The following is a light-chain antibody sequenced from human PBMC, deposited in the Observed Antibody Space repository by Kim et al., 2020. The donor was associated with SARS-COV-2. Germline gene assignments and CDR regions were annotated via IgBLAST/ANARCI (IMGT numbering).Light chain of an antibody. CDR2: GAS. CDR1: QAIRKD. V-gene: IGKV1-17*01. J-gene: IGKJ1*01. CDR3: VQQSGHPRT. Sequence: SVGDRVTITGRVSQAIRKDLGLYQQKPGKAPKCLIYGASILQSGVPSRFSVSGTGTEFTLTISSLQPEDFATYFCVQQSGHPRTFGQGTKVDIK.